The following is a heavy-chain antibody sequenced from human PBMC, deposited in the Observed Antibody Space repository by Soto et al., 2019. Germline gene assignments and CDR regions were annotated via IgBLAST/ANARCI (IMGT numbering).Heavy chain of an antibody. CDR1: GFTVTDNH. V-gene: IGHV3-53*01. Sequence: VQLVESGGGLVQPGGSLRLSCAGSGFTVTDNHMTWVRQAPGRGPEWVSTIYYNGNTFHADSVWGRFTISRDTSKNMLYLQMNSLRAEAPAVYYCATGGDTAKDGYWGQETQVTVSS. D-gene: IGHD5-18*01. CDR3: ATGGDTAKDGY. J-gene: IGHJ4*02. CDR2: IYYNGNT.